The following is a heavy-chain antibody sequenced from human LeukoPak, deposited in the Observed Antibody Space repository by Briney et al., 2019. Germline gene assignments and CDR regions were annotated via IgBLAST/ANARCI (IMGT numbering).Heavy chain of an antibody. V-gene: IGHV3-23*01. Sequence: GGSLRLSCAASGFTFSNYVMTWVSQAPGKGLEWDSAIGIDVRDSDYADSVKGRFTISRDNSKNTVYLQMNSLRAEDTGLYYCTRRVGGTPDYWGLGTLVTVSS. J-gene: IGHJ4*02. CDR2: IGIDVRDS. CDR1: GFTFSNYV. CDR3: TRRVGGTPDY. D-gene: IGHD1-26*01.